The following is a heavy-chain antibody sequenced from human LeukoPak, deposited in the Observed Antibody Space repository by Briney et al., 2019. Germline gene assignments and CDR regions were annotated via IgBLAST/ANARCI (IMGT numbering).Heavy chain of an antibody. CDR1: GYTFTSYD. D-gene: IGHD5-24*01. CDR2: ISVYNGNT. CDR3: ARVLSSSHPDGYYYYYYMDV. Sequence: ASVKVSCKASGYTFTSYDINWVRQAPGQGLEWMGWISVYNGNTNYAQKVQGRVTMTTDTSTSTAYMEMRSLRSDDTAVYYCARVLSSSHPDGYYYYYYMDVWGTGTTVTVSS. V-gene: IGHV1-18*01. J-gene: IGHJ6*03.